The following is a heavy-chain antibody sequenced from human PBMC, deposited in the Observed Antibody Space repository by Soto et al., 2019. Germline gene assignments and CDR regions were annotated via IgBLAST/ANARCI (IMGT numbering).Heavy chain of an antibody. D-gene: IGHD4-4*01. V-gene: IGHV3-23*01. CDR2: ISGSGGST. CDR3: AKDFAYSNYGVVS. CDR1: GFTFSSYA. J-gene: IGHJ5*02. Sequence: EVQLLESGGGLVQPGGSLRLSCAASGFTFSSYAMSWVRQAPGKGLEWVSAISGSGGSTYYADSVKGRFTISRDNSKNPLYLKRNSLRAEDTAVYYCAKDFAYSNYGVVSWGQGTLFPVSS.